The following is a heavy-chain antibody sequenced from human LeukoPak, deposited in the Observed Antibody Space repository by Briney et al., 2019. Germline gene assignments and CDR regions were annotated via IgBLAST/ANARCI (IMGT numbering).Heavy chain of an antibody. D-gene: IGHD3-3*01. V-gene: IGHV4-61*02. CDR1: GGSISSGSYY. Sequence: PSETLSLTCTVSGGSISSGSYYWSWIRQPAGKGLEWIGRIYTSGSTNYNPSLKSRVTISVDTSKNQFSLKLSSVTAADTAVYYCAREGIQYYDFWSGYSNPRGSWFDYWGQGTLVTVSS. J-gene: IGHJ4*02. CDR3: AREGIQYYDFWSGYSNPRGSWFDY. CDR2: IYTSGST.